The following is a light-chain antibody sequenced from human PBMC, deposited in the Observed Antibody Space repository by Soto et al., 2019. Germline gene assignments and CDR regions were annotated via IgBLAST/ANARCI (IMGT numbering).Light chain of an antibody. Sequence: EIVFTQSPGTLSFSPGERATLSCRASQSVSSSYLAWYQQKPGQAPRLLIYGASSRATGIPDRFSGSGSGTDFTLTISRLEPEDFAVYYCQQYGSSFGQGTRLEIK. CDR3: QQYGSS. CDR1: QSVSSSY. V-gene: IGKV3-20*01. CDR2: GAS. J-gene: IGKJ5*01.